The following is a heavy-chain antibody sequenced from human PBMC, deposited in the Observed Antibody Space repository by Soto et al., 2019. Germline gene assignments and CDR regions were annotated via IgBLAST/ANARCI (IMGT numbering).Heavy chain of an antibody. CDR1: GYTFTSYY. V-gene: IGHV1-46*01. D-gene: IGHD6-13*01. J-gene: IGHJ6*02. CDR2: INPSGGST. CDR3: ARDRLDSISPSVMDV. Sequence: ASVKVSCKASGYTFTSYYMHWVRQAPGQGLEWMGIINPSGGSTSYAQKFQGRVTMTRDTSTSTVYMELSSLRSEDTAVYYRARDRLDSISPSVMDVLGQGTTVTVSS.